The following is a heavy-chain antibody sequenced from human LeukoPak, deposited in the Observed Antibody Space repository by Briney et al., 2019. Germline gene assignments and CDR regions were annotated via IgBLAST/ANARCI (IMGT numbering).Heavy chain of an antibody. V-gene: IGHV4-59*01. CDR1: GGSISSYY. CDR2: IYYSGST. CDR3: ARSIAAAGYFDY. D-gene: IGHD6-13*01. Sequence: SETLSLICTVSGGSISSYYWSWIRQPPGKGLEWIGYIYYSGSTNYNPSLKSRVTISVDTSKNQFSLKLSSVTAADTAVYYCARSIAAAGYFDYWGQGTLVTVSS. J-gene: IGHJ4*02.